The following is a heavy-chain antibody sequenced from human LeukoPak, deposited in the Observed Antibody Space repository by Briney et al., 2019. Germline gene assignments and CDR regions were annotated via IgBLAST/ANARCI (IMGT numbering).Heavy chain of an antibody. J-gene: IGHJ5*02. V-gene: IGHV3-21*01. CDR2: ISSSSSYI. Sequence: GGSLRLSCAASGFTFSSYSMNWVRQAPGKRLEWVSSISSSSSYIYYADSVKGRFTISRDNAKNSLYLQMNSLRAEDTAVYYCARRGWQQLEPFEPWGQGTLLTVSS. CDR3: ARRGWQQLEPFEP. CDR1: GFTFSSYS. D-gene: IGHD6-13*01.